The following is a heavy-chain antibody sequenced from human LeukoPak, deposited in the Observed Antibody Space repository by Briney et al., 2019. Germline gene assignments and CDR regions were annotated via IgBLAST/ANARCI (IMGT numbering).Heavy chain of an antibody. V-gene: IGHV4-61*02. Sequence: SETLSLTCTVSGGSISSGSYYWSWIRQPAGKGLEWIGRIYTSGSTNYNPSLKSRVTISVDTSKNQFSLKLSSVTAADTAVYYCARESTGYGGHGGGLYWGQGTLVTVSS. D-gene: IGHD5-12*01. CDR2: IYTSGST. CDR1: GGSISSGSYY. J-gene: IGHJ4*02. CDR3: ARESTGYGGHGGGLY.